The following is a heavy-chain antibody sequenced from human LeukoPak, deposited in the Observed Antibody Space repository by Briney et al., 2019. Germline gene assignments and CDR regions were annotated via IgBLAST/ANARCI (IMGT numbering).Heavy chain of an antibody. CDR2: IYHGGST. CDR1: GGSVSSGGYS. CDR3: ARGPKWLRGSRYYYYYGMDV. V-gene: IGHV4-30-2*01. J-gene: IGHJ6*02. D-gene: IGHD5-12*01. Sequence: SETLSLTCAVSGGSVSSGGYSWHWIRQPPGKGLEWIGYIYHGGSTNYNPSLKSRVTISVDTSKNQFSLKLSSVTAADTAVYYCARGPKWLRGSRYYYYYGMDVWGQGTTVTVSS.